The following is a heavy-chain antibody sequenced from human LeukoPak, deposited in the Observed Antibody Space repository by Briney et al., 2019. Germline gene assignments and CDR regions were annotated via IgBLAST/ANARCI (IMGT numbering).Heavy chain of an antibody. CDR3: VRGIRGAYHYLEY. D-gene: IGHD3-10*01. Sequence: GGSLRLSCAASGFTFSSYSMNWVRQAPGKGLECVSSISSSSTYIYYAVSVKGRFTISRDNAENSLYLQMNSLRAEDTAVYYCVRGIRGAYHYLEYWGPGTLVTVSS. CDR2: ISSSSTYI. V-gene: IGHV3-21*01. J-gene: IGHJ4*02. CDR1: GFTFSSYS.